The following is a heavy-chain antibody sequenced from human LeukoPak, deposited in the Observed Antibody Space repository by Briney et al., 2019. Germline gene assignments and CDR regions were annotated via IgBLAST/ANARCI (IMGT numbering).Heavy chain of an antibody. J-gene: IGHJ4*02. CDR3: ARRGRNSSGWQDYL. D-gene: IGHD6-25*01. Sequence: SETLSLTCTVSGGSIISYYWSWIRQPPGKGLECIANIYRTGSTNYNPSLSSRVTISIDTAKNQFSLKLTSVTAADTAVYYCARRGRNSSGWQDYLWGQGTLVTVSS. CDR1: GGSIISYY. CDR2: IYRTGST. V-gene: IGHV4-59*01.